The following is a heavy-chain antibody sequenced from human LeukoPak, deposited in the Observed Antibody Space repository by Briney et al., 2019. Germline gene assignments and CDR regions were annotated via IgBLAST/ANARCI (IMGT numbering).Heavy chain of an antibody. V-gene: IGHV4-38-2*02. J-gene: IGHJ6*03. Sequence: SETLSLTCTVSGYSISSGYYWGWIRQPPGKGLEWIGSIYHSGSTYYNPSLKSRVTISVDTSKNQFSLKLSSVTAADTAVYYCAREGSFDFWSGYFYYYYYYMDVWGKGTTVTVSS. CDR2: IYHSGST. CDR3: AREGSFDFWSGYFYYYYYYMDV. D-gene: IGHD3-3*01. CDR1: GYSISSGYY.